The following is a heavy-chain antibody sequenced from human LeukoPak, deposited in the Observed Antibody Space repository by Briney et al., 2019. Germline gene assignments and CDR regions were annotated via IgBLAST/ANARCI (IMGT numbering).Heavy chain of an antibody. V-gene: IGHV5-51*01. CDR2: IYPGDSET. CDR3: ARRDTAMSY. D-gene: IGHD5-18*01. CDR1: GYSFSSYW. J-gene: IGHJ4*02. Sequence: GESLKISCKGSGYSFSSYWIAWVRQVPGKGLEWMGIIYPGDSETRYSPSFQGQVTISADKSTSTAYLQWSSLKASDTAMYYCARRDTAMSYWGQGTLVTVSS.